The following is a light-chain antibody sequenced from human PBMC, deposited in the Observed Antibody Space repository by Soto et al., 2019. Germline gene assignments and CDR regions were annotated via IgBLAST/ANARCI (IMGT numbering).Light chain of an antibody. CDR3: SSYTTGGSYV. J-gene: IGLJ1*01. V-gene: IGLV2-14*01. Sequence: QSALTQPASVSGSPGQSITISCTGTSSDVGGYNYVSWYQQHPGKAPKLMIYDVSNRPSGVSNRFSGSKSGNTASLTISGLQAEDEGDYYCSSYTTGGSYVFGTGTKVTVL. CDR2: DVS. CDR1: SSDVGGYNY.